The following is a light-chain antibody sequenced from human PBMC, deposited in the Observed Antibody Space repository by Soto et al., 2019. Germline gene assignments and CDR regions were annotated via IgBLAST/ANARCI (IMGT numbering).Light chain of an antibody. CDR1: SSDVGGYNY. CDR2: DVS. CDR3: ISYTSSSTPVV. Sequence: QSALTQPASVSGSPGQSITISCTGTSSDVGGYNYVSWYQQHPGKAPKLMIYDVSNRPSGVSNRFSGSKSGNTASLTISGLQAEDEADYYCISYTSSSTPVVLGGGTKVTVL. V-gene: IGLV2-14*01. J-gene: IGLJ2*01.